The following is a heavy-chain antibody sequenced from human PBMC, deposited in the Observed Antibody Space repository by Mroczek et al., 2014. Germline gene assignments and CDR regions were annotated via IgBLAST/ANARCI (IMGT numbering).Heavy chain of an antibody. Sequence: QVQLVQSGGGVVQPGRSLRLSCAASGFTFSSYAMHWVRQAPGKGLEWVAVISYDGSNKYYADSVKGRFTISRDNSKNTLYLQMNSLRAEDTAVYYCARMYSSGWYGTGMDVWGQGTTVTVSS. V-gene: IGHV3-30-3*01. D-gene: IGHD6-19*01. J-gene: IGHJ6*02. CDR2: ISYDGSNK. CDR1: GFTFSSYA. CDR3: ARMYSSGWYGTGMDV.